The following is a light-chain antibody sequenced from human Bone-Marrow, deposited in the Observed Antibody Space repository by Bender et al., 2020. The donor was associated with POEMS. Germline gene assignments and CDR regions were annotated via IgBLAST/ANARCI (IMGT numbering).Light chain of an antibody. CDR1: NLGDKS. V-gene: IGLV3-1*01. CDR2: QDN. Sequence: NGLTQPPSMSVSPGQTARITCSGNNLGDKSVNWYQQKRGQSPVLVIHQDNKRPSGIHERFSGSTSVNTATLTISGTQTIDEADYYCQAWDSSTSVVFGGGTKVTVL. J-gene: IGLJ2*01. CDR3: QAWDSSTSVV.